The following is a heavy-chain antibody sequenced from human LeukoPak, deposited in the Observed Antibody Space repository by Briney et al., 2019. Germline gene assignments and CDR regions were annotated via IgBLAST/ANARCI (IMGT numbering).Heavy chain of an antibody. J-gene: IGHJ4*02. CDR2: IYYSGST. D-gene: IGHD1-7*01. Sequence: SETLSLTCTVSGGSISSYYWSWIRQPPGKGLEWIGYIYYSGSTNYNPSLKSRVTISVDTSKNQFSLRLRSVTAADTAVYYCARAGLYNWNYEGTTYFDFWGQGTLVTVSA. CDR3: ARAGLYNWNYEGTTYFDF. CDR1: GGSISSYY. V-gene: IGHV4-59*01.